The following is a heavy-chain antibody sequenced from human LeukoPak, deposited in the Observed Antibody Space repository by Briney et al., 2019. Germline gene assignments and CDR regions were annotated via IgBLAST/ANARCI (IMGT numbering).Heavy chain of an antibody. CDR1: GFTFTMYY. J-gene: IGHJ6*03. Sequence: ASVKVSCKASGFTFTMYYIHWVRQAPGQGLEWMGMINPTDGAATYAQRFQGRVTMTRDMSTTTVYMDLRSLRSADTGVYFCGREQRGGLSGNLGGLFASYYTYYYMDVWGRGTTVTVSS. D-gene: IGHD3-16*01. V-gene: IGHV1-46*01. CDR2: INPTDGAA. CDR3: GREQRGGLSGNLGGLFASYYTYYYMDV.